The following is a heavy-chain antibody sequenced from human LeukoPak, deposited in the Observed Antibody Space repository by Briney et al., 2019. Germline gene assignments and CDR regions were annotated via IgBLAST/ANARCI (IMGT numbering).Heavy chain of an antibody. CDR2: ISAYNGNT. D-gene: IGHD3-22*01. V-gene: IGHV1-18*01. CDR1: GYTFTSYG. CDR3: ARGSGYYYWVPYFDY. J-gene: IGHJ4*02. Sequence: ASVKVSCKASGYTFTSYGISWVRQAPGQGLEWTGWISAYNGNTNYAQKLQGRVTMTTDTSTSTAYMELRGLRSDDTAVYYCARGSGYYYWVPYFDYWGQGTLVTVSS.